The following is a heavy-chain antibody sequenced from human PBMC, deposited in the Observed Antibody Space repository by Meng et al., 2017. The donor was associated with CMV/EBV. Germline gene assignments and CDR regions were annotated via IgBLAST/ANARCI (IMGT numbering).Heavy chain of an antibody. CDR1: ATTFTNYA. CDR2: INDSNGNT. D-gene: IGHD2-15*01. Sequence: QVQVGRPGAGVLTPGLPLTVSCTASATTFTNYAMHWVRQALGKGLEWMGWINDSNGNTKYSHNIQGRGNFVENTSDSTAYMESSSMGSEDTVEYYGARSLLQAPRFDYWGQGTLVTVSS. CDR3: ARSLLQAPRFDY. V-gene: IGHV1-3*01. J-gene: IGHJ4*02.